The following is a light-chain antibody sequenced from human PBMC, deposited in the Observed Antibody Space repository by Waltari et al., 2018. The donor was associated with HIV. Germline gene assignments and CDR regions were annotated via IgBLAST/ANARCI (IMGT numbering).Light chain of an antibody. CDR3: QQYENWPPFT. Sequence: EIVMTQSPATLAVSPGERATLSCRASQTITSNLAWYQHKPGQAPRLLIFGASTRATGIPARFSGSGSGTDFTLTISSLQSEDFAIYYFQQYENWPPFTFGGGTRVEIK. J-gene: IGKJ4*01. V-gene: IGKV3-15*01. CDR1: QTITSN. CDR2: GAS.